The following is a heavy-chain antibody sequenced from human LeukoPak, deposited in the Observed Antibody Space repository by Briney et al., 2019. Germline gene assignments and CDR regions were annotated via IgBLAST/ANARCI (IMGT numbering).Heavy chain of an antibody. CDR1: GGSISSYY. CDR3: ARLVSTTYYYYMDV. J-gene: IGHJ6*03. Sequence: SETLSLTCTVSGGSISSYYWSWIRQPPGKGLEWIGYIYYSGSTNYNPSLKSRVTISVDTSKNQFSLKLSSVTAADTAVYYCARLVSTTYYYYMDVWGKGTTVTISS. CDR2: IYYSGST. V-gene: IGHV4-59*01. D-gene: IGHD1-14*01.